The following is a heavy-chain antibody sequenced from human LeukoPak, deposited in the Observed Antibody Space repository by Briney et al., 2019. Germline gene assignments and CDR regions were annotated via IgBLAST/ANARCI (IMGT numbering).Heavy chain of an antibody. D-gene: IGHD3-22*01. J-gene: IGHJ4*02. CDR1: GFTFSSYA. V-gene: IGHV3-23*01. Sequence: GGSLGLSCAASGFTFSSYAMSWVRQAPGKGLEWVSAISGSGGSTYYADSVKGRFTISRDNSKNTLYLQMNSLRAEDTAVYYCAKSAEGGYYYDSSGYSYYDYWGQGTLVTVSS. CDR2: ISGSGGST. CDR3: AKSAEGGYYYDSSGYSYYDY.